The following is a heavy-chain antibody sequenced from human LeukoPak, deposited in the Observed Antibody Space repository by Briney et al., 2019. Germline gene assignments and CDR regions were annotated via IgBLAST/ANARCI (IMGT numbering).Heavy chain of an antibody. J-gene: IGHJ6*03. CDR2: INHSGST. V-gene: IGHV4-34*01. CDR3: ARPGWGVVTPLERWYYYYYMDV. Sequence: SETLSLTCAVYGGSFSGYYWSWIRQSPGKGLEWIGEINHSGSTNYNPSLKSRVTISVDTSKNQFSLKLSSVTAADTAVYYCARPGWGVVTPLERWYYYYYMDVWGKGTTVTISS. D-gene: IGHD2-21*02. CDR1: GGSFSGYY.